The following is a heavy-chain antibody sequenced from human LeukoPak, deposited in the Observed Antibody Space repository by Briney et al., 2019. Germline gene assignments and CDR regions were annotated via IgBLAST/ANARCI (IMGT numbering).Heavy chain of an antibody. D-gene: IGHD6-13*01. V-gene: IGHV3-30*18. CDR1: GFTFSSYS. CDR2: ISYDGSTR. CDR3: AKDRLGVAAAGGFGDYLIFDF. Sequence: PDGSLPVPRAASGFTFSSYSMNWVRQAPGKGLEWVAVISYDGSTRYYADSVKGRVTISRDSSKNTLYLQMHSPRIEDTAVYYCAKDRLGVAAAGGFGDYLIFDFWGQ. J-gene: IGHJ4*02.